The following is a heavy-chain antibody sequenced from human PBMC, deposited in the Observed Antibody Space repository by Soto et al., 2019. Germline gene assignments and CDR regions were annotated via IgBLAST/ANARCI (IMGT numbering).Heavy chain of an antibody. J-gene: IGHJ4*02. CDR2: IWYDGSNK. Sequence: QVQLVESGGGVVQPGRSLRLSCAASGFTFSSYGMHWVRQAPGKGLEWVAVIWYDGSNKYFADSVKGRFTISRDNSKKTLYLQMSSLRAEDTAVYYCARDVLIVSVAGTVGIDYWGQGTLVTVSS. CDR3: ARDVLIVSVAGTVGIDY. V-gene: IGHV3-33*01. D-gene: IGHD6-19*01. CDR1: GFTFSSYG.